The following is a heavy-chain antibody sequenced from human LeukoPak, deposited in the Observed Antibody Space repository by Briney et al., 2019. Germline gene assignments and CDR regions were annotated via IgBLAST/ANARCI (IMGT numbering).Heavy chain of an antibody. CDR3: ARDLGAYYDSSDNWFDP. J-gene: IGHJ5*02. V-gene: IGHV3-30*04. Sequence: GGSLRLSCAASGFTFSTYAMHWVRQAPGKGLEWVAVIPYDGSNKYYADSVKGRFTISRDNAKNTLYLQMNSLRAEDTALYYCARDLGAYYDSSDNWFDPWGQGTLVTVSS. CDR2: IPYDGSNK. CDR1: GFTFSTYA. D-gene: IGHD3-22*01.